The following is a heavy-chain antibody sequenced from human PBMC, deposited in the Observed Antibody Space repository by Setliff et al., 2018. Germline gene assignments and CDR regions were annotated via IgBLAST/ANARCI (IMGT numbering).Heavy chain of an antibody. CDR1: VYSISRDCH. CDR3: VKDALNPSGGIVD. J-gene: IGHJ4*01. D-gene: IGHD3-3*02. V-gene: IGHV4-38-2*02. CDR2: IYYSGST. Sequence: LSLTCAVSVYSISRDCHWGWIRQPPGKGLEWIGNIYYSGSTNYHPSLKSRVTISVDTSKNQFSLKLSSVTAADTAVYYCVKDALNPSGGIVDWGHGTLVTVSS.